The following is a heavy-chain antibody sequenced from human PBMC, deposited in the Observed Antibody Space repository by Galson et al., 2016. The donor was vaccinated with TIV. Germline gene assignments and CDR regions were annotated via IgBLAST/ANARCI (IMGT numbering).Heavy chain of an antibody. V-gene: IGHV1-46*01. CDR1: GYTFTTHY. J-gene: IGHJ4*02. CDR2: IDPSGGGT. Sequence: SVKVSCKASGYTFTTHYIHWVRQAPGQGLEWMGVIDPSGGGTTYAQKFQARVTMTRDTSTSTVYMGLSSLKSEDTAVYYCTRDLGRRREYWGQGTLVTVSS. CDR3: TRDLGRRREY. D-gene: IGHD1-26*01.